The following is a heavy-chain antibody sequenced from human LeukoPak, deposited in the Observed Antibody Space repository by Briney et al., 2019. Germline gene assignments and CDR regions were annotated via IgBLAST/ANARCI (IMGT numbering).Heavy chain of an antibody. CDR3: ARRAGAYSHPYDY. D-gene: IGHD4/OR15-4a*01. Sequence: GGSLRLSCAASGFTFSSYSMNWVRQAPGKVLEWVSSISSSSSYIYYADSVKGRFTISGHNAKNSLHLQMNSLRAEDTAVYYCARRAGAYSHPYDYWGQGTLVTVSS. CDR1: GFTFSSYS. J-gene: IGHJ4*02. CDR2: ISSSSSYI. V-gene: IGHV3-21*01.